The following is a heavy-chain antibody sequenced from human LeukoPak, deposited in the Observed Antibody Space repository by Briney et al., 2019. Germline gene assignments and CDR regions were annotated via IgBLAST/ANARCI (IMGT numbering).Heavy chain of an antibody. CDR1: GLTVSSNY. D-gene: IGHD3-3*01. CDR3: ARGHYDFWSGYYSDY. V-gene: IGHV3-66*02. J-gene: IGHJ4*02. CDR2: IYSGGST. Sequence: GGSLRLSCAASGLTVSSNYMSWVRQAPGKGLEWVSVIYSGGSTYYADSVKGRFTISRDNSKNTLYLQMNSLRAEDTAVYYCARGHYDFWSGYYSDYWGQGTLVTVSS.